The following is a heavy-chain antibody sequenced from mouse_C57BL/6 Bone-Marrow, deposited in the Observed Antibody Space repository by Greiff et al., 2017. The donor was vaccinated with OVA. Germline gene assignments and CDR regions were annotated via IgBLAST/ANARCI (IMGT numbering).Heavy chain of an antibody. Sequence: EVMLVESGGDLVKPGGSLKLSCAASGFTFSSYGMSWVRQTPDKRLEWVATISSGGSYTYYPDSVQGRFTISRDNAKNTLFLQMTSLRSEDTAMYYCARRELGLWYFDVWGTGTTVTVSS. CDR3: ARRELGLWYFDV. D-gene: IGHD4-1*01. CDR2: ISSGGSYT. J-gene: IGHJ1*03. V-gene: IGHV5-6*01. CDR1: GFTFSSYG.